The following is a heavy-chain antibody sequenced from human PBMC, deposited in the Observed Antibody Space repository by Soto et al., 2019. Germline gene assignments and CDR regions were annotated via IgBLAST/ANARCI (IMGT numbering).Heavy chain of an antibody. CDR3: ARVKAGFWSGSGFDY. V-gene: IGHV3-48*02. CDR2: ISSSSSTI. Sequence: ESGGGLVQPGGSLRLSCAASGFTFSSYSMNWVRQAPGKGLEWVSYISSSSSTIYYADSVKGRFTISRDNAKNSLYLQMNSLRDEDTAVYYCARVKAGFWSGSGFDYWGQGTLVTVSS. D-gene: IGHD3-3*01. J-gene: IGHJ4*02. CDR1: GFTFSSYS.